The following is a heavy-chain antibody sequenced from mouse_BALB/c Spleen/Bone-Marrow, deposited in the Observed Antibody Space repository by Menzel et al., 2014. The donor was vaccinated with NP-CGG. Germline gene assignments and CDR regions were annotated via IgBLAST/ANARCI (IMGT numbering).Heavy chain of an antibody. Sequence: EVKVVESGGGLVKPGGSLKLSCAASGFTFSSYAMSWVRQTPEKRLEWVASISSGGRTYYPDRVKGRFTISRDNARNILYLQMSSLRSEDTAMYYCARGGFRGLDYWGQGTTLTVSS. CDR2: ISSGGRT. V-gene: IGHV5-6-5*01. CDR3: ARGGFRGLDY. J-gene: IGHJ2*01. CDR1: GFTFSSYA.